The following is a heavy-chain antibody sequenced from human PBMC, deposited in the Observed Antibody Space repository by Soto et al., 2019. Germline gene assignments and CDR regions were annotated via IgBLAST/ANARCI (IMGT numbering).Heavy chain of an antibody. CDR3: ASEPLIVVEPATPYAFDM. CDR1: GFTFSSYG. CDR2: IWYDGSNQ. Sequence: PGGSLRLSCAASGFTFSSYGMHWVRQAQGKGLEWVAGIWYDGSNQHYADSVKGRFTISRDNSRNTVSLQMNSLTAEDTAVYFCASEPLIVVEPATPYAFDMWGQGTVVTVSS. J-gene: IGHJ3*02. D-gene: IGHD2-2*01. V-gene: IGHV3-33*01.